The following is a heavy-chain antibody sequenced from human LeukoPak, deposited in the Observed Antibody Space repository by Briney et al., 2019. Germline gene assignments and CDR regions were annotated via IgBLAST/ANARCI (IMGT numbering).Heavy chain of an antibody. J-gene: IGHJ4*02. CDR3: ARDRLVYRRDY. CDR1: GLNFSSYW. Sequence: PGGSLRLTCAASGLNFSSYWMSWVRQAPGKGLEWVANVKQDGSDKYYVDSVKGRFTISRDNAKNSLYLQMNSLRAEDTAVYYCARDRLVYRRDYWGQGTLVTVSS. V-gene: IGHV3-7*01. D-gene: IGHD1-26*01. CDR2: VKQDGSDK.